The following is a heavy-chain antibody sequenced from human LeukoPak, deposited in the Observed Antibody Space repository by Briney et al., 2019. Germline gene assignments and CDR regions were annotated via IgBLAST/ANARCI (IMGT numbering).Heavy chain of an antibody. V-gene: IGHV4-39*01. CDR2: IYYSGST. Sequence: LRLSCAASGFTFSSYGMHWVRQPPGKGLEWIGSIYYSGSTYYNPSLKSRVTISVDTSQNQVSLKLSSVTAADTAVYYCARSIVGVTKGPHYLDYWGQGTLVTVSS. D-gene: IGHD1-26*01. J-gene: IGHJ4*02. CDR1: GFTFSSYG. CDR3: ARSIVGVTKGPHYLDY.